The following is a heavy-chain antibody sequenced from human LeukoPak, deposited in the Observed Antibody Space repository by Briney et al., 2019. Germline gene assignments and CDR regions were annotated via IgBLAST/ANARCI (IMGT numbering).Heavy chain of an antibody. D-gene: IGHD3-10*01. Sequence: GTSLRLSCVASGFTFSTYAIHWVRQAPGKGLEWVAVVSKDGNTKYYADSVKGRFTISRDNSKNTVYLQMNSLRAEDTSVYYCARGIQPPKYYGSGSDTFDIWGQGTMVTVSS. V-gene: IGHV3-30*04. CDR1: GFTFSTYA. CDR2: VSKDGNTK. CDR3: ARGIQPPKYYGSGSDTFDI. J-gene: IGHJ3*02.